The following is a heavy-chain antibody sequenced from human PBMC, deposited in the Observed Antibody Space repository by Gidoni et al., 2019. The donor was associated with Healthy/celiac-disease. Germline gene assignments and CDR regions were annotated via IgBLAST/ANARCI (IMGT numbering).Heavy chain of an antibody. CDR3: AKTMNYYDSSGYHAFDI. CDR2: ISGSGGST. D-gene: IGHD3-22*01. J-gene: IGHJ3*02. CDR1: GFTFSSYA. Sequence: EVQLLESGGGLVQPGGSLRLSCAASGFTFSSYAMSWVRQAPGKGLEWVSAISGSGGSTYYADSVKGRFTISRDNSKNTLYLQMNSLRAEDTAVYDCAKTMNYYDSSGYHAFDIWGQGTMVTVSS. V-gene: IGHV3-23*01.